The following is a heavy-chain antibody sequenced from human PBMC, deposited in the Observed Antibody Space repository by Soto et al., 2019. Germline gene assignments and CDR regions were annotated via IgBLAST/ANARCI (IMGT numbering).Heavy chain of an antibody. V-gene: IGHV3-23*01. CDR3: AKVPAPLLWFGELLSRDPFMDV. CDR1: GFTFSSYA. CDR2: ISGSGGST. J-gene: IGHJ6*02. D-gene: IGHD3-10*01. Sequence: GSLRLSCAASGFTFSSYAMSWVRQAPGKGLEWVSAISGSGGSTYYADSVKGRFTISRDNSKNTLYLQMNSPRAEDTAVYYCAKVPAPLLWFGELLSRDPFMDVWGQGTTVTVSS.